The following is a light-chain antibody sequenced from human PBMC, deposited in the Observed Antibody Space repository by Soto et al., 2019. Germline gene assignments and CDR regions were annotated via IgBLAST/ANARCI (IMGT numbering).Light chain of an antibody. CDR3: QQSYSTLPLT. J-gene: IGKJ4*01. V-gene: IGKV1-39*01. CDR1: QNIRSY. CDR2: AAS. Sequence: DIQMTQSPSSLSASVGDRVTITCRASQNIRSYFNWYQQKPGKAPNLLIYAASSLQSGVPSRFSGSGSGTDFTLSISSLQPEDFATYYCQQSYSTLPLTFGGGTKVEIK.